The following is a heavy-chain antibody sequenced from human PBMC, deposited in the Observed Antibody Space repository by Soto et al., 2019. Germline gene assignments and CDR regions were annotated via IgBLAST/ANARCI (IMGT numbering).Heavy chain of an antibody. Sequence: PSETLSLTCTVSGGSISSSSYYWAWVRQPPGKGLEWIGSIYYSGTTYYNPSLKSRVTISEDTSKNQFSLKLSSVTAADTAVYYCATLWFGELLPYNWFDPWGQGTLVTVSS. V-gene: IGHV4-39*01. J-gene: IGHJ5*02. CDR2: IYYSGTT. CDR3: ATLWFGELLPYNWFDP. CDR1: GGSISSSSYY. D-gene: IGHD3-10*01.